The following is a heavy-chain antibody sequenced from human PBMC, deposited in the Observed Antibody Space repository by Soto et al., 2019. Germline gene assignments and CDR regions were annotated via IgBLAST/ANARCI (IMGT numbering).Heavy chain of an antibody. V-gene: IGHV4-59*11. D-gene: IGHD5-18*01. CDR1: WRISRHH. CDR2: IAYSGTP. Sequence: SEVLSLPCTVPWWRISRHHWGGRRQPPGSGMDWIRNIAYSGTPTYHPSLKSRVTISVGTSKKQFSLKLRSVTGADTAVYYCASMRTYGYWYFDYWGQGTLVTVS. J-gene: IGHJ4*02. CDR3: ASMRTYGYWYFDY.